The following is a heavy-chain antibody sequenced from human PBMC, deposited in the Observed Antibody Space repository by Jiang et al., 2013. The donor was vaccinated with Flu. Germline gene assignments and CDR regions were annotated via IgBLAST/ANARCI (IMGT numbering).Heavy chain of an antibody. J-gene: IGHJ5*02. V-gene: IGHV3-21*01. CDR3: ARDPTVTTDKDTVDWFDP. CDR1: GFTFSSYS. CDR2: ISSSSSYI. Sequence: QLVESGGGLVKPGGSLRLSCAASGFTFSSYSMNWVRQAPGKGLEWVSSISSSSSYIYYADSVKGRFTISRDNAKNSLYLQMNSLRAEDTAVYYCARDPTVTTDKDTVDWFDPWGQGTLVTVSS. D-gene: IGHD4-17*01.